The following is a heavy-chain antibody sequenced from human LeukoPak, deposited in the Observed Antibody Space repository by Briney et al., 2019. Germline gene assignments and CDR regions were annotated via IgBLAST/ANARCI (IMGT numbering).Heavy chain of an antibody. D-gene: IGHD2-2*01. Sequence: ASVKVSCKASGYTFTSYGISWVRQAPGQGLEWMGWISAYNGNTNYAQKLQGRVTMTTDTSTSTAYMELRSLRSDDTAVYHRASSSTPLDAFDIWGQGTMVTVSS. J-gene: IGHJ3*02. V-gene: IGHV1-18*04. CDR3: ASSSTPLDAFDI. CDR1: GYTFTSYG. CDR2: ISAYNGNT.